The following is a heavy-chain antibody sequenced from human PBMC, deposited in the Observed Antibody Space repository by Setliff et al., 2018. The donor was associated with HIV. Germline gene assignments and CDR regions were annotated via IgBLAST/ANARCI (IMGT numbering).Heavy chain of an antibody. CDR3: ARPSHSYCSNHNCYTGATIEHFDF. CDR2: INPSGGSA. Sequence: GASVKVSCKASGYAFTSHLIQWVRQAPGKGPEWMGVINPSGGSASFAEKFKGRATLTRDTSTTTIFLQMTNLRAEDTAVYYCARPSHSYCSNHNCYTGATIEHFDFWGQGTLVTVSS. V-gene: IGHV1-46*01. D-gene: IGHD2-2*02. J-gene: IGHJ4*02. CDR1: GYAFTSHL.